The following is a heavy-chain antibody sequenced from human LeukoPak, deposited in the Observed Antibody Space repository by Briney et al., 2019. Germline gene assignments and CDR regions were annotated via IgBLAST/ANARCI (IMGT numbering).Heavy chain of an antibody. Sequence: PGGSLRLSCVASGFTFSRYWMSWVRQAPGKGLEWLTNIKPDGSEKYYVDSVKGRFTISRDNGKNSLYLQMNSLRAEDTAVYYCARDSGWWRFDFWGQGTLVTVSS. V-gene: IGHV3-7*03. J-gene: IGHJ4*02. CDR2: IKPDGSEK. CDR3: ARDSGWWRFDF. D-gene: IGHD6-13*01. CDR1: GFTFSRYW.